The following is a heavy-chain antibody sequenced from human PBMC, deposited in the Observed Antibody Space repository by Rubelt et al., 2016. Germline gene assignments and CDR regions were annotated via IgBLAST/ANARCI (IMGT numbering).Heavy chain of an antibody. CDR2: INLRGGST. CDR1: GYTFTSYG. J-gene: IGHJ5*02. CDR3: ARVRFGDSWFDP. V-gene: IGHV1-18*01. D-gene: IGHD3-10*01. Sequence: QVQLVQSGAEVKKPGASVKVSCTASGYTFTSYGISWVRQAPGTGLEWMGIINLRGGSTSYAQKFQGRVTMTRDASTSTAYMELRSLRSDDTAVYYCARVRFGDSWFDPWGQGTLVTVSS.